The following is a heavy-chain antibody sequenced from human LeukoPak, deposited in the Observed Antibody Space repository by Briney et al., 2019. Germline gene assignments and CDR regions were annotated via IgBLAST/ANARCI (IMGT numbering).Heavy chain of an antibody. Sequence: SETLSLTCTVSGGSISSYYWSWIRQPPGKRLEWIGYVYYSGSTNYNPSLKSRVTISVDTSKNQFSLKLSSVTAADTAVYYCARGDYDFWSGYTWGQGTLVTVSS. CDR2: VYYSGST. V-gene: IGHV4-59*08. J-gene: IGHJ4*02. D-gene: IGHD3-3*01. CDR3: ARGDYDFWSGYT. CDR1: GGSISSYY.